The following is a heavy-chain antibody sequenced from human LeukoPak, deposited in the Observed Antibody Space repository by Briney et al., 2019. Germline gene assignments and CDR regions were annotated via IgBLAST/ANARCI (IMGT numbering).Heavy chain of an antibody. J-gene: IGHJ4*02. CDR3: ARDVFHGSGSPYFDS. V-gene: IGHV3-7*01. Sequence: GGSLRLSCAASGFTFSSYWMSWVRQAPGKGLEWVANIKQDGSEKYYVDSVKGRFTISRDNAKNSLYLQMNSLRAEDTAVYYCARDVFHGSGSPYFDSWGQGTLATVSS. D-gene: IGHD3-10*01. CDR1: GFTFSSYW. CDR2: IKQDGSEK.